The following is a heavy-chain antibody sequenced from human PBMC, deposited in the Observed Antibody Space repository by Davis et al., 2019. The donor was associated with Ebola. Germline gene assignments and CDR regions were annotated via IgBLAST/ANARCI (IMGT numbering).Heavy chain of an antibody. D-gene: IGHD1-14*01. CDR3: VASAGTVGKFDY. CDR2: IVVGSGNT. V-gene: IGHV1-58*02. J-gene: IGHJ4*01. CDR1: GFTFSSSG. Sequence: SVKVSCKAFGFTFSSSGMQWVRQARGQHLEWIGGIVVGSGNTNYAQKFRGRLTLTRDMSTSTAYMELSSLRFEDTAVYYCVASAGTVGKFDYWGQGTRVTVSS.